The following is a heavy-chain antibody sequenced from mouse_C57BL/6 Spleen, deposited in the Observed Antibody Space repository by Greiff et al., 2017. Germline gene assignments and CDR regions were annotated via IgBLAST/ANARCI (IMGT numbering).Heavy chain of an antibody. Sequence: VQLQQPGAELVKPGASVKLSCKASGYTFTSYWMPWVKPRPGPGLEWIGMIHPNSGSTNYNEKFKSKATLTVDKSSSTAYMQLSSLTSEDSAVYYCARSPDYDYGYYYAMDYWGQGTSVTVSS. D-gene: IGHD2-4*01. CDR1: GYTFTSYW. CDR3: ARSPDYDYGYYYAMDY. CDR2: IHPNSGST. V-gene: IGHV1-64*01. J-gene: IGHJ4*01.